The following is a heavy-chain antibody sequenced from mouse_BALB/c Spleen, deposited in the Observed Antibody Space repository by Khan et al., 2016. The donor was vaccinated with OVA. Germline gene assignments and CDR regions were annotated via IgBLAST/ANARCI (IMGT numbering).Heavy chain of an antibody. CDR1: GYTFTDYI. CDR2: INPNNGGT. CDR3: ARHGYWGFAY. J-gene: IGHJ3*01. D-gene: IGHD2-3*01. Sequence: VRLQQSGPELVKPGASVKIPCKASGYTFTDYIIDWVKQSLGESLEWIGDINPNNGGTIYNQKFKGKATLTVDKSSSTAYMELLSLTSEDSAVYYGARHGYWGFAYWGQGTLVTVSA. V-gene: IGHV1-18*01.